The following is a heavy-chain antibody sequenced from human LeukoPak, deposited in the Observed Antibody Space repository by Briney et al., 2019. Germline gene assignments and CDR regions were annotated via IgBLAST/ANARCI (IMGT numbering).Heavy chain of an antibody. CDR2: IKSKTDGGTT. D-gene: IGHD4-17*01. CDR3: TTEYGPVQVYYFDY. Sequence: GGSLRLSCAASGFTVSDNYMSWVRQAPGKGLEWVGRIKSKTDGGTTDYAAPVKGRFTISRDDSKNTLYLQMNSLKTEDTAVYYCTTEYGPVQVYYFDYWGQGTLVTVSS. CDR1: GFTVSDNY. J-gene: IGHJ4*02. V-gene: IGHV3-15*01.